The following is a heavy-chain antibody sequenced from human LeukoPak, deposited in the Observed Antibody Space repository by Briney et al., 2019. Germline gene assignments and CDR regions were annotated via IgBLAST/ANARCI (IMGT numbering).Heavy chain of an antibody. D-gene: IGHD6-19*01. CDR1: GFTVSDNY. CDR2: ISWNSGSI. J-gene: IGHJ6*02. CDR3: AKDIGQWLVNGMDV. Sequence: GGSLRLSCAASGFTVSDNYMSWVRQAPGKGLEWVSGISWNSGSIGYADSVKGRFTISRDNAKNSLYLQMNSLRAEDTALYYCAKDIGQWLVNGMDVWGQGTTVTVSS. V-gene: IGHV3-9*01.